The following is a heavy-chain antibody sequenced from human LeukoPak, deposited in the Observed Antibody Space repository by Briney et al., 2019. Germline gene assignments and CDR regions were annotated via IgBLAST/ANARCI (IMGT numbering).Heavy chain of an antibody. V-gene: IGHV3-48*03. CDR2: ISSSGSTI. D-gene: IGHD3-10*01. CDR3: ARGPYASGTYGRRGWVHYMDV. J-gene: IGHJ6*03. Sequence: GGSLRLSCAASGFTFSSYEMNWVRQAPGKGLEWVSYISSSGSTIYYADSVKGRFTISRDNAENSLYLQMNSLRAEDTAVYYCARGPYASGTYGRRGWVHYMDVWGKGTTVTISS. CDR1: GFTFSSYE.